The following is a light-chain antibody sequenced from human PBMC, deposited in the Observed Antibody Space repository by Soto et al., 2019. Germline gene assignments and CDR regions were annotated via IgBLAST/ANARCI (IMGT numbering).Light chain of an antibody. Sequence: EIELTQSPATLSLSPGERATLSCRASQSVSSSLAWYQQKHGQAPRLLISDTSNRATGIPARFSGSGSGTDFTLTISSLEPEDFAVYYCQQRSDWRITFGQVTRLEIK. J-gene: IGKJ5*01. CDR1: QSVSSS. CDR2: DTS. CDR3: QQRSDWRIT. V-gene: IGKV3-11*01.